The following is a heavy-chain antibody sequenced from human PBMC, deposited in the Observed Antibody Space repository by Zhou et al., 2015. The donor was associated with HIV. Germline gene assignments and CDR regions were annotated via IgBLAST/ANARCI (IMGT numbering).Heavy chain of an antibody. V-gene: IGHV1-69*01. J-gene: IGHJ3*02. CDR3: ARGVRSRTTVTTDAFDI. D-gene: IGHD4-17*01. CDR2: IIPFFGTP. CDR1: RGTFNTYG. Sequence: QEQLVQSGAEVKKPGSSVTVSCKAFRGTFNTYGISWVRQAPGQGLEWMGGIIPFFGTPTYAQRFQGRVTITADEGTDTVYLEMGSLRSEDTAVYYCARGVRSRTTVTTDAFDIWGQGTMVTVSS.